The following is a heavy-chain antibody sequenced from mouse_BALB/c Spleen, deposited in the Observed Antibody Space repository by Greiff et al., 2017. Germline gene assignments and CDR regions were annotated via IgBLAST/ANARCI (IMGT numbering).Heavy chain of an antibody. Sequence: QVQLQQPGAELVKPGASVKLSCKASGYTFTSYWMHWVKQRPGQGLEWIGEINPSNGRTNYNEKFKSKATLTVDKSSSTAYMQLSSLTSEDSAVYYCARTVVATLDFDYWGQGTTLTVSS. CDR1: GYTFTSYW. D-gene: IGHD1-1*01. CDR3: ARTVVATLDFDY. J-gene: IGHJ2*01. V-gene: IGHV1S81*02. CDR2: INPSNGRT.